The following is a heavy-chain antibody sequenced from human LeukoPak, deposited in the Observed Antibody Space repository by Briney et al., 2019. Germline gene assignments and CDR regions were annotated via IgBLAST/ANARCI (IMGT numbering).Heavy chain of an antibody. CDR2: ISGSGGST. CDR3: AKKDSSVYYYNY. Sequence: GGSLRLSCAASGFIFTNAWMNWVRQAPGKGLEWVSAISGSGGSTYYADSVKGRFTISRDNSKNTLYLQMNSLRAEDTAVYYCAKKDSSVYYYNYWGQGTLVTVSS. V-gene: IGHV3-23*01. J-gene: IGHJ4*02. CDR1: GFIFTNAW. D-gene: IGHD3-22*01.